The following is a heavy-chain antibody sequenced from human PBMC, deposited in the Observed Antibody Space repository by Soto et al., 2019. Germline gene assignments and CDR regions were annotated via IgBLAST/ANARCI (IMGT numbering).Heavy chain of an antibody. J-gene: IGHJ3*02. Sequence: EVQLVESGGGLVKPGGSLRLSCAASGFTFSSYSMNWVRQAPGEGLECVSSITTYSTSIYYADSVKGRFTISRDNAKNSLFLQMNSLRAEDTAVYYCARGYGDYIPDAFNIWGQGTMVTVSS. CDR1: GFTFSSYS. CDR2: ITTYSTSI. CDR3: ARGYGDYIPDAFNI. V-gene: IGHV3-21*01. D-gene: IGHD4-17*01.